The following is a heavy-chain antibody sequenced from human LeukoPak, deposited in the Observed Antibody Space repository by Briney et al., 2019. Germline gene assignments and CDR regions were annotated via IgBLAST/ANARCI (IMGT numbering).Heavy chain of an antibody. Sequence: PSETLSLTCTVSGGSISSSSYYWGWIRQPPGKGLEWIGSIYYSGSTYYNPSLKSRVTISVDTSKNQFSLKLSSVTAADTAVYYCARHGLRIRQLPYFDYWGQGTLVTVSS. D-gene: IGHD2-2*01. V-gene: IGHV4-39*07. CDR1: GGSISSSSYY. CDR3: ARHGLRIRQLPYFDY. J-gene: IGHJ4*02. CDR2: IYYSGST.